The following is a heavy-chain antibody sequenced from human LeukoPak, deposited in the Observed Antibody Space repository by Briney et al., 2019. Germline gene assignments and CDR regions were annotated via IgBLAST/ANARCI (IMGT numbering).Heavy chain of an antibody. V-gene: IGHV3-48*03. CDR1: GFTFSSYE. CDR2: ISSSGSTI. Sequence: PGGSLRLSCAASGFTFSSYEMNWVRQAPGKGLDWVSYISSSGSTIYYADSVKGRFTISRDNAKNSLYLQMNSLRAEDTAVYYCARSITMIEEDYWGQGTLVTVSS. CDR3: ARSITMIEEDY. D-gene: IGHD3-22*01. J-gene: IGHJ4*02.